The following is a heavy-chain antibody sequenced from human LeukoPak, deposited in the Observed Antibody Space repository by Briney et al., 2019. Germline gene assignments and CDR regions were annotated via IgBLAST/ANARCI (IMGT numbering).Heavy chain of an antibody. D-gene: IGHD5/OR15-5a*01. CDR1: GYSFTGYY. J-gene: IGHJ6*03. CDR2: INPNSADT. CDR3: ARAIIAWKQSLGYYYMDV. V-gene: IGHV1-2*02. Sequence: ASEKVSCKASGYSFTGYYLHWVRQAPGQGLEWMGWINPNSADTTYARKFQGRVTMTRDTSIRTAHMELSKLRSDDTAVYYCARAIIAWKQSLGYYYMDVWGKGTTVSVSS.